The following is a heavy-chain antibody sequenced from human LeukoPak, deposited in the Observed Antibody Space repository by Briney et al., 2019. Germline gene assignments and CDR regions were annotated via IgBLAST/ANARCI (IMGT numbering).Heavy chain of an antibody. CDR2: ISTSSSYI. CDR1: GFTFSSYS. V-gene: IGHV3-21*01. J-gene: IGHJ5*02. CDR3: ARANWFDP. Sequence: TGGSLRLSCAASGFTFSSYSMNWVRQAPGKGLEWVSSISTSSSYIHYADSVKGRFTISRDNAKNSLYLQMNSLRAEDTAVYYCARANWFDPWGQGTLVTVSS.